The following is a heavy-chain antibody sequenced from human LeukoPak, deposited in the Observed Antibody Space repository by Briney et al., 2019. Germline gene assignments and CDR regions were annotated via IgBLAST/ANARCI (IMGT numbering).Heavy chain of an antibody. Sequence: GGSLRLSCIASGFVFSRDNMNWVRQVPGKGLEWVAHISETIYYADSVQGRFTISRDNAKNSLYLQMSNLRVDDTAMYYCVREVGRPKTFYFDSWGRGTPVTVSS. CDR2: ISETI. V-gene: IGHV3-48*04. CDR3: VREVGRPKTFYFDS. D-gene: IGHD3-16*01. CDR1: GFVFSRDN. J-gene: IGHJ4*02.